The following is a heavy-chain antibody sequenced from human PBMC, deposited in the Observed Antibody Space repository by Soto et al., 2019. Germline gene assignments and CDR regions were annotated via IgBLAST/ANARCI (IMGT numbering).Heavy chain of an antibody. V-gene: IGHV4-31*03. J-gene: IGHJ4*02. CDR2: IYYSGST. Sequence: QVQLQESGPGLVKPSQTLSLTCTVSGGSISSGGYYWSWIRQHPGKGLEWIGYIYYSGSTYYNPSLKSRVTISVDTSKNQFSLKLSSVTAADTAVYYCARGSPSVRYFDWLHYFDYWGQGTLVTVSS. D-gene: IGHD3-9*01. CDR1: GGSISSGGYY. CDR3: ARGSPSVRYFDWLHYFDY.